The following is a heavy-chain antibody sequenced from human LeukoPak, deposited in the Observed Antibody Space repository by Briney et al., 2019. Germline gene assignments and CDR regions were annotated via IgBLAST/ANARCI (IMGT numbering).Heavy chain of an antibody. Sequence: GGSLRLSCAASGFTFSSYAMHWVRQAPGKGLEWVAVISYDGSNKYYADSVKGRFTISRDNSKNTLYLQMNSLSAEDTAVYYCARATALVDYWGQGTLVTVSS. V-gene: IGHV3-30*04. CDR3: ARATALVDY. D-gene: IGHD5-18*01. J-gene: IGHJ4*02. CDR1: GFTFSSYA. CDR2: ISYDGSNK.